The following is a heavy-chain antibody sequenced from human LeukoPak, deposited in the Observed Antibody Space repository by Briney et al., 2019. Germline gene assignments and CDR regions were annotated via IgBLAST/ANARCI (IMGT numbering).Heavy chain of an antibody. CDR3: AKGTSYDFWSGYYYFDY. CDR2: ISCSGGIT. V-gene: IGHV3-23*01. D-gene: IGHD3-3*01. J-gene: IGHJ4*02. CDR1: GFTFSSYA. Sequence: GGSLRLSCAASGFTFSSYAMSWVRQAPGKGLEGVSAISCSGGITYYADSVKGRFTISRDNSKNTLYLQMNRLRAEDTAVYYCAKGTSYDFWSGYYYFDYWGQGTLVTVSS.